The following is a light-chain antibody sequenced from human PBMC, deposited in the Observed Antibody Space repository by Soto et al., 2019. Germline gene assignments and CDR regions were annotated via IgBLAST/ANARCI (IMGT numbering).Light chain of an antibody. J-gene: IGKJ1*01. CDR2: GAS. V-gene: IGKV3-20*01. Sequence: EIVLTQSPATLSLSPGERATLSCRASQGVSSSLAWYQQKPGQAPRLLIYGASSRATGIPDRFSGSGSGTDFTLTISGLEPEDFAVYYCQQYGNSRGTFGQGTKVDIK. CDR1: QGVSSS. CDR3: QQYGNSRGT.